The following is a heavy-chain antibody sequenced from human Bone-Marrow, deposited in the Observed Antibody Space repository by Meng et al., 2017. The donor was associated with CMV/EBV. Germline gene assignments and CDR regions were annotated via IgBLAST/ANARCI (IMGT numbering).Heavy chain of an antibody. CDR3: ARSVKYYYYGMDV. CDR1: GFTFSDYY. CDR2: ISSSGSTI. J-gene: IGHJ6*04. Sequence: GESLKISCAASGFTFSDYYMSWIRQAPGKGLEWVSYISSSGSTIYYADSVKGRFTISRDNAKNSLYLQMNSLRAEDTAVYYCARSVKYYYYGMDVWGEGTTVSFSS. V-gene: IGHV3-11*04.